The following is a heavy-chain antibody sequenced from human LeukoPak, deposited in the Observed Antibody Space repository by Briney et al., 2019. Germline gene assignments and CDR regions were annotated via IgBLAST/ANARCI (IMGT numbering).Heavy chain of an antibody. CDR2: INPSGGST. Sequence: ASVKVSCTASGYTFTNYYMHWVRQAPGQGLEWMGIINPSGGSTSYAQKFQGRVTITADESTSTAYMELSSLRSEDTAVYYCARERGDILTGFHAFDIWGQGTMVTVSS. D-gene: IGHD3-9*01. CDR3: ARERGDILTGFHAFDI. V-gene: IGHV1-46*01. J-gene: IGHJ3*02. CDR1: GYTFTNYY.